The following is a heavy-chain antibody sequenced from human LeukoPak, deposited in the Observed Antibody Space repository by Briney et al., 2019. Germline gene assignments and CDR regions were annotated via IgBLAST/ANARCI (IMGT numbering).Heavy chain of an antibody. CDR1: GYTFTGYY. V-gene: IGHV1-2*04. D-gene: IGHD1-7*01. CDR2: INPNSGGT. CDR3: ATSGTTESAFDI. Sequence: ASVTVSFTASGYTFTGYYLHWVRQAPGQGPEWMGWINPNSGGTNYAQKFQGWVIMTRDTSISTAYMELSRLRSDDTAVYYCATSGTTESAFDIWGQGTLVTVSS. J-gene: IGHJ3*02.